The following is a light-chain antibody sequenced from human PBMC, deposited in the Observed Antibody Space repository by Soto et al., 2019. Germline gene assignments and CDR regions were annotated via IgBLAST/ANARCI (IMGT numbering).Light chain of an antibody. CDR1: QDISNY. V-gene: IGKV1-33*01. CDR3: QQDDNLPPYT. J-gene: IGKJ2*01. Sequence: DIQMTQSPSSLSASVGDRVTITCQASQDISNYLNWYQQKPGKAPKLLIYDASNLETGVPSRFSGSGSGTDFTFTISSLQPEDIATYYCQQDDNLPPYTLGQGTKLEIK. CDR2: DAS.